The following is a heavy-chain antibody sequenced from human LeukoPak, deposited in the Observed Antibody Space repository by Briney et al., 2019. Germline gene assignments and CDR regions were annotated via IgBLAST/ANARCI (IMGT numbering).Heavy chain of an antibody. CDR2: INHSGST. J-gene: IGHJ4*02. CDR1: GGSFSGYY. D-gene: IGHD3-10*01. V-gene: IGHV4-34*01. Sequence: PSETLSLTCAVYGGSFSGYYWSWIRQPPGKGLEWIGEINHSGSTNYNPSLKSRVTISVDTSKNQFSLKLSSVTAADTAVYYCARLYYYGSGSSDWGQGTLVTVSS. CDR3: ARLYYYGSGSSD.